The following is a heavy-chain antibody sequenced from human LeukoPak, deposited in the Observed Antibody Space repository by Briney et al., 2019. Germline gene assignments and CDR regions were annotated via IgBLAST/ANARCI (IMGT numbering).Heavy chain of an antibody. CDR2: IHSSGST. V-gene: IGHV4-4*07. D-gene: IGHD2-15*01. CDR3: ARDLGSRASNFGDAFDI. J-gene: IGHJ3*02. CDR1: GGSISSYY. Sequence: PSETLCLTCTVSGGSISSYYRSWIRQPAGKGLEWIGRIHSSGSTNYNPSLKSRVTMSVDTSKNQFSLKLSSVTAADTAVYYCARDLGSRASNFGDAFDIWGQGTMVTVSS.